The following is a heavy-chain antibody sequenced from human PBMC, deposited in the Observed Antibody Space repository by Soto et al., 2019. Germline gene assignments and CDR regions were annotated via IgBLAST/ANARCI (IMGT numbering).Heavy chain of an antibody. Sequence: QEQLVHSGAEVKKPGASVKVSCKTSGYTFTDYDINWVRQATGQGLEWIGWMNPNSGETGYAQKFQGRVTMTRSASLSTAYLELSSLRSEDTAVYYCARVAVAARPRWYNWFDPWGQGTLVNVSA. D-gene: IGHD2-15*01. CDR1: GYTFTDYD. CDR3: ARVAVAARPRWYNWFDP. CDR2: MNPNSGET. V-gene: IGHV1-8*01. J-gene: IGHJ5*02.